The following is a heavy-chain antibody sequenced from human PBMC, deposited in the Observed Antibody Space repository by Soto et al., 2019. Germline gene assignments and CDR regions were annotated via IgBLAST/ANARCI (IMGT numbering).Heavy chain of an antibody. D-gene: IGHD1-7*01. V-gene: IGHV3-30-3*01. J-gene: IGHJ6*02. CDR2: ISYDGSNK. CDR1: GFTFSSYA. CDR3: AREPNWNYALYYYYYGMDV. Sequence: GGSLRLSCAASGFTFSSYAMHWVRQAPGKGLEWVAVISYDGSNKYYADSVKGRFTISRDNSKNTLYLQMNSLRAEDTAVYYCAREPNWNYALYYYYYGMDVWGQGTTVTVSS.